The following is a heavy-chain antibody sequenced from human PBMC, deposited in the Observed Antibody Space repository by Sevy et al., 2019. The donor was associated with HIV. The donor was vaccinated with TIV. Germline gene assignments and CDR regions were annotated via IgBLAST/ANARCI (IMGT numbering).Heavy chain of an antibody. Sequence: GGSLRLSSAASGFTFNTYSLIWVRQTPGKGLEWLSFIGTAAGVTYYADSVKGRFTISRDNAKNSLYLQMNSLRDEDTAVYYCARCPGHYSIDYWGQGTLVTVSS. J-gene: IGHJ4*02. CDR1: GFTFNTYS. CDR3: ARCPGHYSIDY. V-gene: IGHV3-48*02. D-gene: IGHD2-21*01. CDR2: IGTAAGVT.